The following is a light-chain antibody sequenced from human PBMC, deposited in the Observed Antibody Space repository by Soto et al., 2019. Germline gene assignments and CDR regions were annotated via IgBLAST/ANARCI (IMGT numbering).Light chain of an antibody. CDR1: QSISTY. Sequence: DIPMTQSPSSLSASVGDRVTITCRASQSISTYLNWYQHKPGKAPNLLIHAASSLQSGVPSRFSGSGSGTDFTLTISSLQPEDFATYYCQQYYEFPLTFGGGTKVQIK. J-gene: IGKJ4*01. CDR2: AAS. V-gene: IGKV1-39*01. CDR3: QQYYEFPLT.